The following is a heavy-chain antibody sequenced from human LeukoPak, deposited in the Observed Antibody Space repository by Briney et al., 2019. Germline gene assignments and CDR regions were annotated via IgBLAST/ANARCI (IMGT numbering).Heavy chain of an antibody. V-gene: IGHV1-2*06. CDR1: GYTFTGYY. Sequence: GASVKVSCKASGYTFTGYYMHWVRQAPGQGLEWMGRINPNSGGTNYAQKFQGRVTMTRDTSISTAYMELSRLRSDDTAVYYCARDSQLWLWGDYYYYYMDVWGKGTTVTVSS. CDR3: ARDSQLWLWGDYYYYYMDV. D-gene: IGHD5-18*01. CDR2: INPNSGGT. J-gene: IGHJ6*03.